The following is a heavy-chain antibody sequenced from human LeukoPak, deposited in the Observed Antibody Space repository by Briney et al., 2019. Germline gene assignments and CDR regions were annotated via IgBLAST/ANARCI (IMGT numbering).Heavy chain of an antibody. CDR1: GFTFSSYA. CDR2: ISGSGGST. D-gene: IGHD4-17*01. V-gene: IGHV3-23*01. Sequence: PGGSLRLSCAASGFTFSSYAMSWVRQAPGKGLEWVSAISGSGGSTYYADSVKGRFTISRDNSKNTLYLQTNSLRAEDTAVYYCAKDPDYGDYTLDYWGQGTLVTVSS. J-gene: IGHJ4*02. CDR3: AKDPDYGDYTLDY.